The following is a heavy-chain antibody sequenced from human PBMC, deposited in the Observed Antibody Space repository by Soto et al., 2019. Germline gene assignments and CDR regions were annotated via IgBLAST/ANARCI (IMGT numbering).Heavy chain of an antibody. Sequence: GGSLRLSCAASGFTFTSYALHWVRQAPGKGLEWVAVISYDGNIAYYADSVKGRFTISRDNSKNTLYLQMNSLRTEDTAVYYCARGHTANTAMVTGQFDYWGQGTPVTVSS. D-gene: IGHD5-18*01. CDR2: ISYDGNIA. V-gene: IGHV3-30*04. J-gene: IGHJ4*02. CDR3: ARGHTANTAMVTGQFDY. CDR1: GFTFTSYA.